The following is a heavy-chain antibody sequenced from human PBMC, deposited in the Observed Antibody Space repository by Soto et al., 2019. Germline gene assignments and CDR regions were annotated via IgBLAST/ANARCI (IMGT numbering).Heavy chain of an antibody. J-gene: IGHJ4*02. CDR2: IYYRGNT. CDR1: GGSITSYY. V-gene: IGHV4-59*01. D-gene: IGHD6-13*01. Sequence: PSETLSLTCTVSGGSITSYYWSWIRQPPGKGLEWIGYIYYRGNTFYNPSLKSRVTISVDTSKNQFSLKVTSVTAADTAMYYCARLLAAAGYYFEYWGQGALVTVSS. CDR3: ARLLAAAGYYFEY.